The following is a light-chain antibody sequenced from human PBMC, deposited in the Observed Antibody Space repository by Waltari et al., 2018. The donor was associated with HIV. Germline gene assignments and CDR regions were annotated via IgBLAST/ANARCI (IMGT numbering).Light chain of an antibody. V-gene: IGLV1-40*01. J-gene: IGLJ3*02. CDR2: GNT. CDR3: QSYDNTVNGWV. Sequence: QSVLTQPPSVSGAPGQNVTVSCTGSSSNIGTNYDVHWYQFLPGEVPKLLIYGNTIRPAGVPGRFSGSSSGTSASLAITGLQPADEADYYCQSYDNTVNGWVSGGGTRVTV. CDR1: SSNIGTNYD.